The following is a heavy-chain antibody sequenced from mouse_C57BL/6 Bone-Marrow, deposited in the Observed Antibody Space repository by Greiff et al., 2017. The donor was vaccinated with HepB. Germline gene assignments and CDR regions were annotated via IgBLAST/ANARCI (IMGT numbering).Heavy chain of an antibody. CDR3: ARRDYDWYFDV. Sequence: VQVVESGPELVKPGASVKISCKASGYSFTSYYIHWVKQRPGQGLEWIGWIYPGSGNTKYNEKFKGKATLTADTSSSTAYMQLSSLTSEDSAVYYCARRDYDWYFDVWGTGTTVTVSS. CDR2: IYPGSGNT. CDR1: GYSFTSYY. J-gene: IGHJ1*03. D-gene: IGHD2-4*01. V-gene: IGHV1-66*01.